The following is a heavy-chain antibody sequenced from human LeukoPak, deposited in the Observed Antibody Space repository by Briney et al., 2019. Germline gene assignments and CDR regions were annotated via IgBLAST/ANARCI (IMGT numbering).Heavy chain of an antibody. CDR3: ARAASGESALLSRGNYYYYGMDV. CDR2: INSDGSST. Sequence: GGSLRLSCAASGFTFSTYWMHWVRQAPGKGLVWVSRINSDGSSTSYADSVKGRFTISRDNAKNTLYLQMNSLRAEDTAVYYCARAASGESALLSRGNYYYYGMDVWGQGTTVTVSS. CDR1: GFTFSTYW. J-gene: IGHJ6*02. V-gene: IGHV3-74*01. D-gene: IGHD1-14*01.